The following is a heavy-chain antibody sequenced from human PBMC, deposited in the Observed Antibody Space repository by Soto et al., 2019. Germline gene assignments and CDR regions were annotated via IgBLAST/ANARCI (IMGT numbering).Heavy chain of an antibody. CDR3: ARGTRATQYYYYFYGMDV. Sequence: SETLSLTCTVSGGSISTYYWTWIRQPPGKGLEWIGYISYSGSTNYNPSLKSRLTISLNTSKKHFSLKLSSVTAADMAVYYCARGTRATQYYYYFYGMDVWGQGTTVTVSS. V-gene: IGHV4-59*01. CDR1: GGSISTYY. CDR2: ISYSGST. J-gene: IGHJ6*02.